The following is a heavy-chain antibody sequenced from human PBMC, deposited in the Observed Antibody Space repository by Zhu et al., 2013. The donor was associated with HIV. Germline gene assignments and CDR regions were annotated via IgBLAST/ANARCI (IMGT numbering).Heavy chain of an antibody. J-gene: IGHJ3*02. Sequence: QVQVVQSGAEVKKPGASVKVSCKASGYTFTGYYMHWVQQAPGQGLEWMGWINPKSGGTNYAQKFQGRVTMTRDTSISTAYMALSSLRSDDTAVYYCARDRRDIVLMLYGGAPYDGFDIWGQGDNGHRLF. D-gene: IGHD2-8*01. CDR2: INPKSGGT. CDR1: GYTFTGYY. V-gene: IGHV1-2*02. CDR3: ARDRRDIVLMLYGGAPYDGFDI.